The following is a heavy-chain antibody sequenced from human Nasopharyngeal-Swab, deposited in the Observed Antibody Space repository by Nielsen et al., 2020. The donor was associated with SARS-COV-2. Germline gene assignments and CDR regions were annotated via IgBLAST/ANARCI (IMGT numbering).Heavy chain of an antibody. CDR3: ARIGYCSSNSRPEGWFDP. D-gene: IGHD2-2*01. V-gene: IGHV5-51*01. Sequence: WIRQPPGKGLGWMGNIYPGDSETRYSPSFQGRVTISADKSISTAYLQWSSLKASDTAMYYCARIGYCSSNSRPEGWFDPWGQGTLVTVSS. J-gene: IGHJ5*02. CDR2: IYPGDSET.